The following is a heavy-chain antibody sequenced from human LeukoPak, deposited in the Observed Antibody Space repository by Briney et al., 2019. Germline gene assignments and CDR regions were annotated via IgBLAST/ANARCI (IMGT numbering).Heavy chain of an antibody. CDR1: GGSISGYY. V-gene: IGHV4-59*01. CDR2: SGST. Sequence: PSETLSLTCTVSGGSISGYYWSWIRQPPGKGLEWIGYSGSTNCNPSLKSRVTISVDTSKNQFSLKLSSVTAADTAVYYCARDRGHWGGEFDYWGQGTLVTVSS. CDR3: ARDRGHWGGEFDY. J-gene: IGHJ4*02. D-gene: IGHD3-16*01.